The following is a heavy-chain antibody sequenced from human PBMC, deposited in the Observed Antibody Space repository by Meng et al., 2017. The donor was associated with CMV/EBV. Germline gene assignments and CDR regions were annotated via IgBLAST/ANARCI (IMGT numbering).Heavy chain of an antibody. V-gene: IGHV2-5*02. CDR1: GFSLSTSGVG. CDR2: IYWDDDK. Sequence: ITLKESGPTLVKPTQTLTLTCTFSGFSLSTSGVGVGWIRQPPGKALEWLALIYWDDDKRYSPSLKSRLTITKDTSKNQVVLTMTNMDPVDTATYYCAHKGRRMAAAGINWFDPWGQGTLVTVSS. D-gene: IGHD6-13*01. CDR3: AHKGRRMAAAGINWFDP. J-gene: IGHJ5*02.